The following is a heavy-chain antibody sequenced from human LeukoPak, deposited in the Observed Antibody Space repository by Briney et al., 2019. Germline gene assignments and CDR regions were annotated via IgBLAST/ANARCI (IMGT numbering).Heavy chain of an antibody. J-gene: IGHJ4*02. CDR1: GYTFTGYY. CDR2: INPSGGST. V-gene: IGHV1-46*01. CDR3: ARDYLDSNYFDY. Sequence: ASVKVSCKASGYTFTGYYMHWVRQAPGQGLEWMGIINPSGGSTSYAQKFQDRVTMTRDTSTSTVYMELSSLRSEDTAVYYCARDYLDSNYFDYWGQGTLVTVSS. D-gene: IGHD3-9*01.